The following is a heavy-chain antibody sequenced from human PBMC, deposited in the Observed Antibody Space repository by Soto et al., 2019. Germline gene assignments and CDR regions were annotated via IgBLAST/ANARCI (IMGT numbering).Heavy chain of an antibody. D-gene: IGHD3-3*01. CDR3: ARGLSGITIFGVVIISGMDV. J-gene: IGHJ6*02. CDR1: GYTLTSYD. V-gene: IGHV1-8*01. Sequence: ASVKVSCKASGYTLTSYDINWVRQATGQGLEWMGWMNPNSGNTGYAQKFQGRVTMTRNTSISTAYMELSSLRSEDTAVYYCARGLSGITIFGVVIISGMDVWGQGTTVTVSS. CDR2: MNPNSGNT.